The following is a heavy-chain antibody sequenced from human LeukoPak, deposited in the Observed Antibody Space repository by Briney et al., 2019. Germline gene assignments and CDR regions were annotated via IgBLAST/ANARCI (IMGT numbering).Heavy chain of an antibody. CDR2: VSTYNGNT. Sequence: ASVKVSCKASGYTFTSYGISWVRQAPGQGLEWMGWVSTYNGNTNYAHNLQGRVTMTTDTSTSTAYMELRSLRSDDTAVYYCARDYSSGWPSFDYWGQGTLVTVSS. V-gene: IGHV1-18*01. CDR3: ARDYSSGWPSFDY. D-gene: IGHD6-19*01. CDR1: GYTFTSYG. J-gene: IGHJ4*02.